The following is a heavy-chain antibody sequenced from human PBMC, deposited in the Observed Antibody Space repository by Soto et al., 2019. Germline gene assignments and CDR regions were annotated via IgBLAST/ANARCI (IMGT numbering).Heavy chain of an antibody. Sequence: GASVKVSCKASGYTFTSYGISWVRQAPGQGLEWMGWVSAYNGNTNYAQKLQGRVTMTTDTSTSTAYMELRSLRSDDTAVYYGARGLSRRVGYYYYYYGMDVWGQGTTVTVS. CDR1: GYTFTSYG. CDR2: VSAYNGNT. J-gene: IGHJ6*02. V-gene: IGHV1-18*01. D-gene: IGHD2-2*03. CDR3: ARGLSRRVGYYYYYYGMDV.